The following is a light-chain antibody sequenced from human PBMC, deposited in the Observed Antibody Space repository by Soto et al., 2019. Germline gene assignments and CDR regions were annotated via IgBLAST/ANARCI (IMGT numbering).Light chain of an antibody. CDR2: DAS. CDR1: QSVSSY. V-gene: IGKV3-11*01. CDR3: QQRSNWLLT. Sequence: EIVLTQSPATLSLSPGERATLSCRASQSVSSYLAWYQQKPGQARRLLIYDASNRATGIPARFSGSGSGTHFTLTISSLGPEDFAVYYCQQRSNWLLTFGGGTKVEIK. J-gene: IGKJ4*01.